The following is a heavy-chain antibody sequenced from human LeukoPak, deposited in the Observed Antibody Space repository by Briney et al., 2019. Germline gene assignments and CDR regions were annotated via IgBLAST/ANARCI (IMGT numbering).Heavy chain of an antibody. V-gene: IGHV1-69*04. CDR3: AIIAVGGVDPFDS. J-gene: IGHJ4*02. Sequence: SVKVSSKASGGTFSDHAVSWVRQAPGQGLEWMGRIIPLLGARSYAQKLQDRVTVSADKSTSTAYMELSSLRSEDSALYYCAIIAVGGVDPFDSWGQGTLVTVSS. CDR2: IIPLLGAR. D-gene: IGHD6-19*01. CDR1: GGTFSDHA.